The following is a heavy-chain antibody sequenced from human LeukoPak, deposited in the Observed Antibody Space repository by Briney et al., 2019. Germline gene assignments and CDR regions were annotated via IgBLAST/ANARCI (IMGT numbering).Heavy chain of an antibody. V-gene: IGHV3-30-3*01. CDR2: ISYDGSNK. Sequence: GGSLRLSCAASGFTFSSYAMHWVRQAPGKGLEWVAVISYDGSNKYYADSVKGRFTISRDNSKNTLYLQMNSLRAEDTAVYYCAKDLRMVANLDFWGQGTLVTVSS. D-gene: IGHD4/OR15-4a*01. CDR3: AKDLRMVANLDF. CDR1: GFTFSSYA. J-gene: IGHJ4*02.